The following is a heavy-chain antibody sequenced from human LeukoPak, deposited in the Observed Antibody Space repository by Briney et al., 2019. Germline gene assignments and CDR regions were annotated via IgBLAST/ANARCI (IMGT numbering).Heavy chain of an antibody. Sequence: SGTLSLTCAVSGGSLSSSNWWSWVRQPPGKGLEWFGEIYHSGSTNYNPSLKSRVTISVDKSKNQFSLKLSSVTAADTAVYYCARVGGHDYGDSNWFDPWGQGTLVTVSS. CDR1: GGSLSSSNW. D-gene: IGHD4-17*01. V-gene: IGHV4-4*02. CDR2: IYHSGST. CDR3: ARVGGHDYGDSNWFDP. J-gene: IGHJ5*02.